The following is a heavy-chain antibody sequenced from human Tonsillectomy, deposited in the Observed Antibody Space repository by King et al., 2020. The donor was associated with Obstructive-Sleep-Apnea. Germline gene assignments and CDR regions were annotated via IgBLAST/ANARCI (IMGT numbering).Heavy chain of an antibody. CDR3: ATDTYDDHGLDY. V-gene: IGHV1-24*01. J-gene: IGHJ4*02. D-gene: IGHD3-3*01. Sequence: QLVQSGTEVKKPGASVKVSCKVAGYTLTDLPMHWVRQTIGKGLEWMGGFDPEAGKTIYAQKFQGRVTMTEDTSTNTAYMELSSLRSEDTAVYYCATDTYDDHGLDYWGQGTLVAVSS. CDR2: FDPEAGKT. CDR1: GYTLTDLP.